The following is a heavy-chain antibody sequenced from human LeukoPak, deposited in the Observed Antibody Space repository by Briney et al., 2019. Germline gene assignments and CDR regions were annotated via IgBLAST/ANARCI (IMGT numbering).Heavy chain of an antibody. CDR2: IHYSGST. Sequence: SETLSLTCTVSGGSISSYYWSWIRQPPGKGLEWIGYIHYSGSTNYNPSLKSRATISVDTSKNEFSLKLSSGTAADTAVYYCARHGNYGNYFYYGMDVWGQGTTVTVSS. CDR1: GGSISSYY. D-gene: IGHD3-10*01. V-gene: IGHV4-59*08. CDR3: ARHGNYGNYFYYGMDV. J-gene: IGHJ6*02.